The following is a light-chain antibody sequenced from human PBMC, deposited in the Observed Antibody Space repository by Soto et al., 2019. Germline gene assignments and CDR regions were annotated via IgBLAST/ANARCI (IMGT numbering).Light chain of an antibody. CDR2: GAS. V-gene: IGKV3-15*01. CDR1: HSVSNN. CDR3: QQFNNWPRT. J-gene: IGKJ1*01. Sequence: EIVMTQSPATLSVSPGDTATLSCRASHSVSNNLAWYQQRVGQAPRLLIYGASTRATGIPARISGSGSGTEFTLTISSLQSEDFAVYYCQQFNNWPRTFGQGTKVEIK.